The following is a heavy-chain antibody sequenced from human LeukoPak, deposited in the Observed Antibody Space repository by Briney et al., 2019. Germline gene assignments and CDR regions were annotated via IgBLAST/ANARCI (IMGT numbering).Heavy chain of an antibody. CDR1: GFTFSSYA. D-gene: IGHD3-22*01. Sequence: GALGLPCAASGFTFSSYAMGWVRQAPGKGLEWVSAISGSGGSTYYADSVKGRFTISRDNSKNTLYLQMNSLRAEDTAVYYCARSSGYRNWFDPWGQGTLVTVSS. CDR2: ISGSGGST. J-gene: IGHJ5*02. V-gene: IGHV3-23*01. CDR3: ARSSGYRNWFDP.